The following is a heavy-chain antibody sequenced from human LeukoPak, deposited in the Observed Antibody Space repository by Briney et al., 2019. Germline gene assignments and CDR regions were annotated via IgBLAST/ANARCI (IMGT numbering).Heavy chain of an antibody. V-gene: IGHV4-59*01. CDR3: VRDGGEWLPDL. D-gene: IGHD3-3*01. J-gene: IGHJ5*02. Sequence: SETLSLTCTVSGGSMGTYSWCWIRQPPGKGLEWIGFKAYSGGTNYNPSLKSRVTITVDTSKGQISLNLKSVTAADTAVYYCVRDGGEWLPDLWGQGTLVTVSS. CDR1: GGSMGTYS. CDR2: KAYSGGT.